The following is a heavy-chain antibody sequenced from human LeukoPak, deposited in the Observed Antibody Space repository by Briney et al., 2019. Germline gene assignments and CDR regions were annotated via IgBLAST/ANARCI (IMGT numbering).Heavy chain of an antibody. Sequence: SGTLSLTCTVSGVSISSSNSYWSWIRQPPGKGLEWIGEINHSGSTNYNPSLKSRVTISVDTSKNQFSLKLSSVTAADTAVYYCARRVRGCSGGSCNLNWFDPWGQGTLVTVSS. J-gene: IGHJ5*02. D-gene: IGHD2-15*01. CDR1: GVSISSSNSY. CDR2: INHSGST. CDR3: ARRVRGCSGGSCNLNWFDP. V-gene: IGHV4-39*07.